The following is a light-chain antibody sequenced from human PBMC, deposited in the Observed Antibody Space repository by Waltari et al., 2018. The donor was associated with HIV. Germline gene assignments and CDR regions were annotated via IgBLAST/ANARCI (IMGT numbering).Light chain of an antibody. CDR2: DVS. CDR3: CSYAGTYTYV. CDR1: SSDVGAYTS. V-gene: IGLV2-11*01. J-gene: IGLJ1*01. Sequence: SALTQPRSVSGSPGQSVTISCTGTSSDVGAYTSVSWYQQHPGKAPKLMIYDVSKWPSGVPDRFSGSKSGNTASLTISGLQAEDEADYYCCSYAGTYTYVFGTGTKVTVL.